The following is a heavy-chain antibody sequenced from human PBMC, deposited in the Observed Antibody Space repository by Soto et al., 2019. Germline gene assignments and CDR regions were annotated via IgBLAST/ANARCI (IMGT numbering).Heavy chain of an antibody. J-gene: IGHJ3*02. CDR1: GYSFTSYW. D-gene: IGHD2-15*01. V-gene: IGHV5-51*01. CDR2: IYPGDSDT. CDR3: ARGPGDCSGGSCYSEGAFDI. Sequence: GESLKISCKGSGYSFTSYWIGWVRQMSGKGLEWMGIIYPGDSDTRYSPSFRGQVTISADKSISTAYLQWSSLKASDTAMYYCARGPGDCSGGSCYSEGAFDIWGQGTMVTVSS.